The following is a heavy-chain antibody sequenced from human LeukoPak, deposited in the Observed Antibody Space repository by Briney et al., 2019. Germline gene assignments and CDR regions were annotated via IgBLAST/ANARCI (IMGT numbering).Heavy chain of an antibody. Sequence: GGSLRLSCAASGFTFSGYWMSWVRQAPGKGLEWVASIKQDGSEKYYVDSVKGRFTISRDNAKNSLYLQMNSLRAEDTAVYYCARSYYYDSSGYPTASQDAFDIWGQGTMVTVSS. CDR2: IKQDGSEK. CDR3: ARSYYYDSSGYPTASQDAFDI. CDR1: GFTFSGYW. V-gene: IGHV3-7*01. J-gene: IGHJ3*02. D-gene: IGHD3-22*01.